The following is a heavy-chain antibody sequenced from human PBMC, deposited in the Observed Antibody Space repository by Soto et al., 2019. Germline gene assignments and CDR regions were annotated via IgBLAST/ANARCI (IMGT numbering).Heavy chain of an antibody. Sequence: EVQLLESGGGLIQPGGSLRLSCAASGFTFGDYAMSWVRQAPGKGLEWVSTIFGGSNNPFSANSVKGRFRSSRDNSKNMLFLQMDSLTVEDTAVYYCAKQEGHPVNLYHCDPWGQGTLVIVSS. CDR3: AKQEGHPVNLYHCDP. J-gene: IGHJ5*02. D-gene: IGHD2-2*01. CDR2: IFGGSNNP. CDR1: GFTFGDYA. V-gene: IGHV3-23*05.